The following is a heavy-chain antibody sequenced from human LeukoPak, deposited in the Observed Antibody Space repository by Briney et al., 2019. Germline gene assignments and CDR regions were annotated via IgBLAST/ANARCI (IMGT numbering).Heavy chain of an antibody. CDR1: GFTFSGYG. J-gene: IGHJ4*02. CDR3: TTAHCSSTSCQF. CDR2: IKSKTDGGTT. Sequence: GESLRLSCTASGFTFSGYGMHWVRQAPGMGLEWVGRIKSKTDGGTTDYAAPVKGRFTISRDDSKNTLYLQMNSLKTEDTAVYYCTTAHCSSTSCQFWGQGTLVTVSS. D-gene: IGHD2-2*01. V-gene: IGHV3-15*07.